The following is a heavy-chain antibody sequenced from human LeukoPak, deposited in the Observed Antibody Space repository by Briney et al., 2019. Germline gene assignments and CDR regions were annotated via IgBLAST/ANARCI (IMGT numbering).Heavy chain of an antibody. V-gene: IGHV4-39*01. Sequence: KTSETLSLTCTVSGGSISSSSYYWGWIRQPPGKGLEWIGSIYYSGSTYYNPSLKSRVTISVDTSKNQFSLKLSSVTAADTAVYYCARHPEWLDSYFDYWGQGTLVTVSS. CDR3: ARHPEWLDSYFDY. CDR2: IYYSGST. CDR1: GGSISSSSYY. J-gene: IGHJ4*02. D-gene: IGHD6-19*01.